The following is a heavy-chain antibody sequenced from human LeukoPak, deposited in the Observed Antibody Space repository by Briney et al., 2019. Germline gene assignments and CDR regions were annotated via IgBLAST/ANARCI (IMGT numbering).Heavy chain of an antibody. Sequence: AGGSLRLSCAASGFTFSSYAMSWVRQAPGKGLEWVSAISGSGGGTQYADSVKGRFTISRDNSKNTLYLQMNSLRAEDTAVYYCANVKHYSYDLDIWGQGTTVTVS. V-gene: IGHV3-23*01. CDR3: ANVKHYSYDLDI. CDR1: GFTFSSYA. J-gene: IGHJ6*02. CDR2: ISGSGGGT.